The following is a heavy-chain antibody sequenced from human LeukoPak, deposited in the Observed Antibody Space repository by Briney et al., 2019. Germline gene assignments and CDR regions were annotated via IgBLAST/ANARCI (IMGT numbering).Heavy chain of an antibody. CDR2: MYGNGGT. CDR3: TRQTAKKWDLPGSFDS. V-gene: IGHV4-59*08. CDR1: GGSMSSDY. Sequence: SETLSLTCSVSGGSMSSDYWSWIRQPPGKRLEWIGRMYGNGGTNYSPSLQSRVTMSVDTSTRRLSLRLNSVTAADTAVYHCTRQTAKKWDLPGSFDSWGQGILVIVSS. J-gene: IGHJ4*02. D-gene: IGHD1-26*01.